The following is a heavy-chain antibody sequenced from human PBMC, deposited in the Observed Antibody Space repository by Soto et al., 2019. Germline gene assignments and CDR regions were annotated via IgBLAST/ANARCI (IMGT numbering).Heavy chain of an antibody. Sequence: TSETLSLTCTGSGGSISSSSYYWGWIRQPPGKGLEWIGSIYYSGSTYYNPSLKSRVTISVDTSKNQFSLKLSSVTAADTAVYYCAVYIMITFGGAYDAFDIWGQGTMVTVSS. D-gene: IGHD3-16*01. CDR3: AVYIMITFGGAYDAFDI. CDR1: GGSISSSSYY. CDR2: IYYSGST. V-gene: IGHV4-39*01. J-gene: IGHJ3*02.